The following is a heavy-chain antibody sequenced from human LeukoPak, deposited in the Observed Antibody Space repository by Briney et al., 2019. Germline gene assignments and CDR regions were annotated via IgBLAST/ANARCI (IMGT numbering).Heavy chain of an antibody. CDR1: GYTFTTYG. J-gene: IGHJ4*02. CDR3: ARTTVTTYYFDY. D-gene: IGHD4-17*01. Sequence: ASVKVSCKASGYTFTTYGISWVRQAPGQGLEWMGWISTYSTNSNYAQKLQGRVTMTTDTSASTAYMELRSLRSDDTAVYYCARTTVTTYYFDYWGQGTLVTVSS. CDR2: ISTYSTNS. V-gene: IGHV1-18*01.